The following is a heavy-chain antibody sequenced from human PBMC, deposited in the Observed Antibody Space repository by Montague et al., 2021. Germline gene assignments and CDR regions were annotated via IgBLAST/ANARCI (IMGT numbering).Heavy chain of an antibody. CDR3: MGWSGFESGDF. D-gene: IGHD3-3*01. CDR2: MKSSGAS. Sequence: SXTLSLTCAVYGASFKAYYWSWIRQPPGKGLEWIGEMKSSGASNYNPSLTSRVTISVDIPKKQFSLKLRSMTAADTAMYYCMGWSGFESGDFWGQGTQVTVSS. V-gene: IGHV4-34*01. CDR1: GASFKAYY. J-gene: IGHJ4*02.